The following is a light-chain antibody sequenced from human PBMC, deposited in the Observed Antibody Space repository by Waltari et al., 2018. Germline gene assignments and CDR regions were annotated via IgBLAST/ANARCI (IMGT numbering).Light chain of an antibody. CDR1: SGISVGCYR. Sequence: QPVLTQPTSLSASPGASDRLTCPLRSGISVGCYRVFWYKQEPGNPPRYLLNYYTDSDKHQGSGVPSRFSGSKDASANAGILLISGVQSEDEADYYCLIWHNNVWVFGGGTRLTVL. CDR2: YYTDSDK. V-gene: IGLV5-45*01. CDR3: LIWHNNVWV. J-gene: IGLJ3*02.